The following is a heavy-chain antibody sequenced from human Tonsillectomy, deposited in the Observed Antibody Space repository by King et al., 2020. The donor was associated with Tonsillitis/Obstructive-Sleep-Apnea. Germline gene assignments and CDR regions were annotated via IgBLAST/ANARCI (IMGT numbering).Heavy chain of an antibody. J-gene: IGHJ6*02. D-gene: IGHD6-6*01. Sequence: VQLVESGAEVKKPGESLRISCKGSGYTFTSYWIIWVRQMPGKGLEWMGRIDPSDSYTNYSPSFQGHVTISADKSISTAYLQWSSLKASDTAMYYCARGELEYSSSYYYYGMDVWGQGTTVTVSS. V-gene: IGHV5-10-1*03. CDR2: IDPSDSYT. CDR3: ARGELEYSSSYYYYGMDV. CDR1: GYTFTSYW.